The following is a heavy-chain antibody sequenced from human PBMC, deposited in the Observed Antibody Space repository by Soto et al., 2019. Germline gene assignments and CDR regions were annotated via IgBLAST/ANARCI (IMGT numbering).Heavy chain of an antibody. J-gene: IGHJ6*02. CDR1: GYTFTGYY. CDR3: ARDQLPSSHYYYGMDV. V-gene: IGHV1-2*04. Sequence: GASVKVSCKASGYTFTGYYMHWVRQAPGQGLEWMGWINPNSGGTNYAQKFQGWVTMTRDTSISTAYMELSRLRSDDTAVYYCARDQLPSSHYYYGMDVWGQGTTVTVSS. D-gene: IGHD2-2*01. CDR2: INPNSGGT.